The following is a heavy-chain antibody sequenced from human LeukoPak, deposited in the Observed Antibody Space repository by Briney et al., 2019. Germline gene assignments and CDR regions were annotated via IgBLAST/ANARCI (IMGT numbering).Heavy chain of an antibody. J-gene: IGHJ4*02. CDR3: ARAVSRIQLWTFDY. Sequence: ASVKVSCKASGYTFTSYDINWVRQATGQGLEWMGWMNPNSGNTGYAQKFQGRVTMTRNTSISTAYMELSSLRSEDTAVYYCARAVSRIQLWTFDYWGQGTLVTVSS. D-gene: IGHD5-18*01. CDR1: GYTFTSYD. CDR2: MNPNSGNT. V-gene: IGHV1-8*01.